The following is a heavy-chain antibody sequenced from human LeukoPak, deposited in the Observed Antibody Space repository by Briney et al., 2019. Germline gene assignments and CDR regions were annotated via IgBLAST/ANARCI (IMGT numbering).Heavy chain of an antibody. CDR1: GFTFSSYA. D-gene: IGHD5-18*01. CDR3: AKDQGAMVHNFDY. J-gene: IGHJ4*02. Sequence: GGSLRLSCAASGFTFSSYAMSWVRQAPGKGREWVSAISGSGGSTYYADSVKGRFTISRDNSKNTLYLQMNSLRAEDTAVYYCAKDQGAMVHNFDYWGQGTLVTVSS. CDR2: ISGSGGST. V-gene: IGHV3-23*01.